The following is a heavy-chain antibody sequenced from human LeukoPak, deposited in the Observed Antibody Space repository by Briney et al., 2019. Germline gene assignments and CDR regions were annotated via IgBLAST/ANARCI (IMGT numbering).Heavy chain of an antibody. CDR3: ARLAYGSGPYGMDV. CDR2: ISSSGSTI. CDR1: GFTFSSYE. V-gene: IGHV3-48*03. D-gene: IGHD3-10*01. Sequence: GGSLRLSCAASGFTFSSYEMNWVRQAPGKGLEWVSYISSSGSTIYYADSVKGRFTISRDNAKSSLYLQMNSLRAEDTAVYYCARLAYGSGPYGMDVWGKGTTVTVSS. J-gene: IGHJ6*04.